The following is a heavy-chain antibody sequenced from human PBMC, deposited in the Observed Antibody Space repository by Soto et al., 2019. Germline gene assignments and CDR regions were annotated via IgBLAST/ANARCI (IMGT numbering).Heavy chain of an antibody. D-gene: IGHD6-6*01. Sequence: WEILSLTCAVYGGSFSGYYWSWVREPRGKWLEWMGEINHSGSTNYNPSLKSRVTISVDTPKNQFSLKLSSVTAADTAVYYCARGGVAARPTNYYYYYYRMDVWGQGTTVTVSS. V-gene: IGHV4-34*01. J-gene: IGHJ6*02. CDR2: INHSGST. CDR1: GGSFSGYY. CDR3: ARGGVAARPTNYYYYYYRMDV.